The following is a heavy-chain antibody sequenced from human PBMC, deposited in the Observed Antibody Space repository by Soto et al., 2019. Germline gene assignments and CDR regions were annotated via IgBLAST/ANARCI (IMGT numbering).Heavy chain of an antibody. CDR1: GGTFSSYA. J-gene: IGHJ6*02. Sequence: QVQLVQSGAEVKKPGSSVKVSCKASGGTFSSYAISWVRQAPGQGLEWMGGIIPIFGTANYAQKFQGRVTITADESRSTAYMELSSMRSEETAVYYCAREPYYYDSSGYERYYYYYGMDVWGQGTTVTVSS. CDR2: IIPIFGTA. D-gene: IGHD3-22*01. CDR3: AREPYYYDSSGYERYYYYYGMDV. V-gene: IGHV1-69*12.